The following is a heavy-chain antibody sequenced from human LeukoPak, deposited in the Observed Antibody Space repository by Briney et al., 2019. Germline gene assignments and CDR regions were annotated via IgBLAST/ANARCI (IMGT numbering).Heavy chain of an antibody. V-gene: IGHV1-2*04. J-gene: IGHJ4*02. CDR3: ARANALYCSSTTCLFDY. Sequence: ASVKVSCKASGYTVTGYYMHWVRQAPGQGLEWMGWINPNSGGTYSAQKFQGWVTMTRDTSIRTAYMELSRLTSDDTAVYYCARANALYCSSTTCLFDYWGQGTLVTVSS. CDR1: GYTVTGYY. D-gene: IGHD2-2*01. CDR2: INPNSGGT.